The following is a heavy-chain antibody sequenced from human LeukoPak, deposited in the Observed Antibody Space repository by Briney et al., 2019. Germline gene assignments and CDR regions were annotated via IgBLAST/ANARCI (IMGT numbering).Heavy chain of an antibody. V-gene: IGHV4-31*03. CDR1: GGSISSGGYS. CDR2: IYYSGST. J-gene: IGHJ3*02. CDR3: AASSTDAFDI. Sequence: SETLSLTCTVSGGSISSGGYSWSWMRQHPGKGLEWIGYIYYSGSTHYNPFLKSRVTISVDTSKNQFSLKLNSLTAADTAVYYCAASSTDAFDIWGQGTMVTVSS.